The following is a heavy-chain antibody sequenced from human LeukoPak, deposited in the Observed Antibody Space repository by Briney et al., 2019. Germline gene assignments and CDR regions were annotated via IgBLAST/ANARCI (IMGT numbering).Heavy chain of an antibody. J-gene: IGHJ4*02. D-gene: IGHD6-13*01. CDR2: ISAYNGNT. CDR1: GGTFSSYA. CDR3: ARRGMSSSWTGPVDY. Sequence: ASVKVSCKASGGTFSSYAISWVRQAPGQGLEWMGWISAYNGNTNYAQKLQGRVTMTTDTSTSTAYMELRSLRSDDTAVYYCARRGMSSSWTGPVDYWGQGTLVTVSS. V-gene: IGHV1-18*01.